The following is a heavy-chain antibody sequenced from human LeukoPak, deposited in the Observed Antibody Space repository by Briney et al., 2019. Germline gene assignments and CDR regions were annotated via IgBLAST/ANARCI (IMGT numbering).Heavy chain of an antibody. CDR3: ARDYFGSGFFDY. D-gene: IGHD3-10*01. CDR2: IYSNGST. CDR1: GGSVGSFS. V-gene: IGHV4-59*02. Sequence: SETLSLTCIVSGGSVGSFSWSWIRQSPGKGLEWIGFIYSNGSTNYNPSLQSRATISVDPSKSQFSLRLSSVTAADTAVYYCARDYFGSGFFDYWGQGILVTVSS. J-gene: IGHJ4*02.